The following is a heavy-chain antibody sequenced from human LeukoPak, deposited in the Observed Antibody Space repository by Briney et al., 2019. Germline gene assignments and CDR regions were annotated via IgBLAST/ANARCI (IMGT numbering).Heavy chain of an antibody. CDR1: EGTFSSEA. D-gene: IGHD3-9*01. V-gene: IGHV1-69*05. CDR3: ARVGVLRYFEL. J-gene: IGHJ4*02. Sequence: SVYDASMAEEGTFSSEASSWVPQAPGQRLEWMGEIIPIFGTANYAQKFQGRVTITTDESTSTAHMELSSLRSEDTAVYYCARVGVLRYFELWGQGTLVTVSS. CDR2: IIPIFGTA.